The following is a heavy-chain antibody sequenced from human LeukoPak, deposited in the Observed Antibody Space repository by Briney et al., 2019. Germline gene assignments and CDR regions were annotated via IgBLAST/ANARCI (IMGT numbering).Heavy chain of an antibody. J-gene: IGHJ4*02. CDR2: INHSGST. Sequence: PSETLSLTCAVYGGSFSGYYWSWIRQPPGKGLEWIGEINHSGSTNYNPSLKSRATISVDTSKNQFSLKLSSVTAADTAVYYCASAGNSGSYYQSLWDYWGQGTLVTVSS. CDR3: ASAGNSGSYYQSLWDY. V-gene: IGHV4-34*01. CDR1: GGSFSGYY. D-gene: IGHD3-10*01.